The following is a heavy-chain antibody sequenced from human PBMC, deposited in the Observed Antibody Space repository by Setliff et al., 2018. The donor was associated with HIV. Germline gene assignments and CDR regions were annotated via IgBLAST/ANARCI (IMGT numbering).Heavy chain of an antibody. D-gene: IGHD3-22*01. CDR2: IIPIFGTA. CDR1: GGTFSSYA. CDR3: ASALGYYDSSGYYYDAFDI. V-gene: IGHV1-69*05. J-gene: IGHJ3*02. Sequence: ASVKVSCKASGGTFSSYAISWVRQAPGQGLEWMGGIIPIFGTANYAQKFQGRATITTDESTSTAYMELSSLRSEDTAVYYCASALGYYDSSGYYYDAFDIWGQGTMVTVSS.